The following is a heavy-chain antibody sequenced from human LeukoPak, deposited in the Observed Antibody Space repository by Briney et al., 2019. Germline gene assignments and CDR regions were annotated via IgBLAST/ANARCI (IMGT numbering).Heavy chain of an antibody. Sequence: SETLSLTCTVSGGSISSYYWSWLRQPPGKGLEWLGYIYYSGSTNYNPSLKSRVTISVDTSKNQFSLKLSSVTAADTAVYYCARVGSGNYYYYYMDVWGKGTTVTVSS. CDR2: IYYSGST. V-gene: IGHV4-59*01. CDR1: GGSISSYY. CDR3: ARVGSGNYYYYYMDV. D-gene: IGHD3-3*01. J-gene: IGHJ6*03.